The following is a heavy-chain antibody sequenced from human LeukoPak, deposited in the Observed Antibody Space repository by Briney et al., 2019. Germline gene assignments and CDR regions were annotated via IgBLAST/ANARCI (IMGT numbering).Heavy chain of an antibody. CDR3: ARDSWDCSSTSCHRYYFDY. J-gene: IGHJ4*02. CDR1: GGSISSGDYY. Sequence: SQTLSLTCTVSGGSISSGDYYWSWIRQPPGKALEWIGYIYYSGSTYYNPSLKSRVTILADTSKNQSYLHLSSVTAADTAVYYCARDSWDCSSTSCHRYYFDYWGQGTLVTVSS. D-gene: IGHD2-2*01. V-gene: IGHV4-30-4*08. CDR2: IYYSGST.